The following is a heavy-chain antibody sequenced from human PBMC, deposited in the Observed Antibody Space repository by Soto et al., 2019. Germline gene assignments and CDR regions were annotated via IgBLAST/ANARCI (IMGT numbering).Heavy chain of an antibody. CDR1: GGSVSSSSYY. Sequence: SETLSLTCTVSGGSVSSSSYYWGWVRQPPGKGLEWIGSVYYSGSTNYNPSLKSRVTISVDTSKNQFSLKLSSVTAADTAVYYCARTYVPFYFDYWGQGTLVTVSS. V-gene: IGHV4-39*07. CDR2: VYYSGST. J-gene: IGHJ4*02. D-gene: IGHD3-10*02. CDR3: ARTYVPFYFDY.